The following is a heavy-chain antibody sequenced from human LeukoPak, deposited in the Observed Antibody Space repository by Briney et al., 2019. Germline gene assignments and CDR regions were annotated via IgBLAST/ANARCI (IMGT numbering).Heavy chain of an antibody. J-gene: IGHJ4*02. CDR3: ARGKRFGELLYG. Sequence: ASVKVSCKASGYTFTSYDINWVRQATGQGLEWMGWMNPDSGNTGYAQKFQGRVTMTRNTSISTAYMELSSLTSEDTAVYYCARGKRFGELLYGWGQGTLVTVSS. D-gene: IGHD3-10*01. CDR2: MNPDSGNT. V-gene: IGHV1-8*01. CDR1: GYTFTSYD.